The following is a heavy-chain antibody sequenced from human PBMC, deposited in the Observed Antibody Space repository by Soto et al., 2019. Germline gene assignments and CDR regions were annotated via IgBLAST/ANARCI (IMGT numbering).Heavy chain of an antibody. J-gene: IGHJ4*02. Sequence: PSETLSLTCTVSGGSISSGDYYWSWIRQPPGKGLEWIGYIYYSGSTFYSPSLKSRVIISVDTSKNQFSLKLNSVTAADTAVYYCATSPLGDTAMVLWGQGTLVTVSS. CDR1: GGSISSGDYY. CDR2: IYYSGST. D-gene: IGHD5-18*01. CDR3: ATSPLGDTAMVL. V-gene: IGHV4-30-4*02.